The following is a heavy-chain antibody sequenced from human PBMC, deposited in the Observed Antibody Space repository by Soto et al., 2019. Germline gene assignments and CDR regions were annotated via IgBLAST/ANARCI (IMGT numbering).Heavy chain of an antibody. D-gene: IGHD3-22*01. Sequence: ALSVTCAVSGGSSTSGAYYWTWIRQHPGKGLEWIAYIHYSGRTYYNPSLKSRVTISVDTSNNQFSLKLSSVTAADTAVYYCARYYFDSSGYSNWFDPWGQGTLVTVSS. V-gene: IGHV4-31*11. J-gene: IGHJ5*02. CDR3: ARYYFDSSGYSNWFDP. CDR2: IHYSGRT. CDR1: GGSSTSGAYY.